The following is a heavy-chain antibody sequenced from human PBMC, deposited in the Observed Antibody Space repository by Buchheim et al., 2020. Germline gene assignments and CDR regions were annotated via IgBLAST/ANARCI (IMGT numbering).Heavy chain of an antibody. CDR2: ISYDGSNK. V-gene: IGHV3-30*03. CDR1: GFTFSSYG. Sequence: QVQLVESGGGVVQPGRSLRLSCAASGFTFSSYGMHWVRQAPGKGLEWVAVISYDGSNKYYADSVKGRFTISRDNSKNTLYLQMISLRAEDTAVYYCAIDGGWQPNWFDPWGQETL. D-gene: IGHD2-15*01. J-gene: IGHJ5*02. CDR3: AIDGGWQPNWFDP.